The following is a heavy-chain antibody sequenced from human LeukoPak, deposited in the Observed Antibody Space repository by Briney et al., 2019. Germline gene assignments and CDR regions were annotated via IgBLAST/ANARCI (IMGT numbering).Heavy chain of an antibody. V-gene: IGHV4-34*01. CDR3: ARGTWFDY. Sequence: AETLSLTCAVYGGSFSGDYWSWIRPPPGKGLEWIGEINHSGSTNYNPSLKSRVTISVDTSKNQFSLKLSSVTAADTAVYYCARGTWFDYWGQGTLVTVSS. J-gene: IGHJ4*02. CDR2: INHSGST. CDR1: GGSFSGDY.